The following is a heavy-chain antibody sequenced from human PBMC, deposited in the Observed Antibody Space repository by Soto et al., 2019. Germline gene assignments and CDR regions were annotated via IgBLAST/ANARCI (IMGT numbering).Heavy chain of an antibody. CDR3: ARVKVPAARLGAFDL. J-gene: IGHJ3*01. Sequence: QVQLVQSGAEMKKPGASVKVSCKASGYTFSTYGITWVRQAPGQGLDWMGWINPFKGDTNSAARFQDRVTMTTDTTTRTTYMELRSLRSDDTAVDYCARVKVPAARLGAFDLWGQGTLVTVSS. CDR1: GYTFSTYG. CDR2: INPFKGDT. V-gene: IGHV1-18*01. D-gene: IGHD2-2*01.